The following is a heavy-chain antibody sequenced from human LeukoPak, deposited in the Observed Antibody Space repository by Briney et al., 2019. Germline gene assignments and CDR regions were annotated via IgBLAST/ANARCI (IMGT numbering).Heavy chain of an antibody. CDR3: AGGTNRTSDYFDY. D-gene: IGHD1-1*01. CDR1: GDSISSYY. CDR2: IFYSGST. V-gene: IGHV4-59*01. J-gene: IGHJ4*02. Sequence: PSETLSLTCTVSGDSISSYYWSWIRQPPGRGLEWIGYIFYSGSTNYNPSLKSRVTISVDMSKNHFSLKLSSVTAADTAVYYCAGGTNRTSDYFDYWGQGTLVTVSS.